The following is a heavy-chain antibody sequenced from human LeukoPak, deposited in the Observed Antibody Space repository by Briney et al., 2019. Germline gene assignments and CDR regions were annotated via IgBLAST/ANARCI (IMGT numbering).Heavy chain of an antibody. CDR3: VRAAIAAVFFDS. V-gene: IGHV3-21*01. J-gene: IGHJ4*02. CDR2: ISSSATYI. Sequence: PGGSLRLSCAASGFIFGGHDMMWVRQAPGKGLECVSSISSSATYINYADSVKGRFTISRDNAKNSLFLDMNSLRAEDAAVYYCVRAAIAAVFFDSWGKRSQVTVSS. D-gene: IGHD2-2*01. CDR1: GFIFGGHD.